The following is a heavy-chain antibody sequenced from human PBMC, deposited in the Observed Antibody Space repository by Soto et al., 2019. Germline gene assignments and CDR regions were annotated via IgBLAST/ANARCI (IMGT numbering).Heavy chain of an antibody. CDR1: GFTFSSYA. Sequence: QVQLVESGGGVVQPGRSLRLSCAASGFTFSSYAMHWVRQAPGKGLEWVAVISYDGSNKYYADSVKGRFTISRDNSKNTLYLQMNSLRAEDTAVYYCARDVCGGDCRDPDWYFDLWGRGTLVTVSS. CDR3: ARDVCGGDCRDPDWYFDL. V-gene: IGHV3-30-3*01. J-gene: IGHJ2*01. CDR2: ISYDGSNK. D-gene: IGHD2-21*02.